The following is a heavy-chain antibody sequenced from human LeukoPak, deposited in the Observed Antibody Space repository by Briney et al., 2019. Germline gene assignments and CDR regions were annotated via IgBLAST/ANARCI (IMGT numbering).Heavy chain of an antibody. J-gene: IGHJ3*01. CDR3: ARRGVPAGLDL. CDR2: IHYTGST. Sequence: PSETLSLTCAVYGGSFSGYYWSWIRQPPGKGLECIGSIHYTGSTYYNPSPKSRVTISVDTSNNQFSLKLSSVTAADTAVYYCARRGVPAGLDLWGQGTMVTVSS. D-gene: IGHD2-2*01. CDR1: GGSFSGYY. V-gene: IGHV4-34*01.